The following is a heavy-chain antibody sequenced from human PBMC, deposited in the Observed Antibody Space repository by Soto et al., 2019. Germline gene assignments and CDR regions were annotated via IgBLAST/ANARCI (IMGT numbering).Heavy chain of an antibody. CDR1: GYTFTSYA. CDR3: ARDRRVAIGARPNWFDP. CDR2: INAGNGNT. Sequence: GASVKVSCKASGYTFTSYAMHWVRQAPGQRLEWMGWINAGNGNTKYSQKFQGRVTITRDTSASTAYMELSSLRSEDTAVYYCARDRRVAIGARPNWFDPWGQGTLVTVSS. V-gene: IGHV1-3*01. D-gene: IGHD2-15*01. J-gene: IGHJ5*02.